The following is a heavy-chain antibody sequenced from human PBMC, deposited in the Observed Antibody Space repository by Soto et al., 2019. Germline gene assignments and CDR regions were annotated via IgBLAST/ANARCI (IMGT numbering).Heavy chain of an antibody. CDR2: FSQSGGT. D-gene: IGHD6-25*01. CDR1: GGSFSGYY. J-gene: IGHJ4*02. CDR3: ASGLRLGLAAGGSNY. V-gene: IGHV4-34*01. Sequence: QVQLQQWGAGLLKPSETLSLTCAVHGGSFSGYYWTWIRQPPGKGLEWIGEFSQSGGTNYNPSLTSRVTTSVDTPNNPFSLNLSSVTAADTAVYSCASGLRLGLAAGGSNYWGQGTLVTVSS.